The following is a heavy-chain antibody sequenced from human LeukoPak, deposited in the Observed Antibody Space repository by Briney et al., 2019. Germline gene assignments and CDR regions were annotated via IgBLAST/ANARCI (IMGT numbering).Heavy chain of an antibody. D-gene: IGHD2-15*01. CDR1: GFTFSSYS. CDR2: ISSSSSYI. J-gene: IGHJ6*03. V-gene: IGHV3-21*01. CDR3: ARDLSWTVAGYMDV. Sequence: GGSLRLSCAASGFTFSSYSMNWVRQAPGKGLEWVSSISSSSSYIYYADSVKGRFTISRDNAKNSLCLQMNSLRAEDTAVYYCARDLSWTVAGYMDVWGKGTTVTVSS.